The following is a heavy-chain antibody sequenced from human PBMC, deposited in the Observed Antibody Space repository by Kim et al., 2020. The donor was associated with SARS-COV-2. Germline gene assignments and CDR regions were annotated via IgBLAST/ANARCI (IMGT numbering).Heavy chain of an antibody. J-gene: IGHJ5*02. Sequence: SVKVSCKASGGTFSSYAISWVRQAPGQGLEWMGGIIPIFGTANYAQKFQGRVTITADESTSTAYMELSSLRSEDTAVYYCASSHRGMGASVGGSGSYRWFDPWGQGTLVTVSS. CDR2: IIPIFGTA. D-gene: IGHD3-10*01. V-gene: IGHV1-69*13. CDR1: GGTFSSYA. CDR3: ASSHRGMGASVGGSGSYRWFDP.